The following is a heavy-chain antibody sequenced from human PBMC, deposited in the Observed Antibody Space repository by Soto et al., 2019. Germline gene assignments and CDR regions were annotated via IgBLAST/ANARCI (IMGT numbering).Heavy chain of an antibody. J-gene: IGHJ6*02. Sequence: PGGSLRLSCAASGFTFNSYSMNWVRQAPGKGLEWVSAISGSGGSTYYADSVKGRFTISRDNSKSTLYLQMNSLRAEDTALYYCAKGRSYYYYYGVDVWGQGTTVTVSS. CDR1: GFTFNSYS. V-gene: IGHV3-23*01. CDR3: AKGRSYYYYYGVDV. CDR2: ISGSGGST.